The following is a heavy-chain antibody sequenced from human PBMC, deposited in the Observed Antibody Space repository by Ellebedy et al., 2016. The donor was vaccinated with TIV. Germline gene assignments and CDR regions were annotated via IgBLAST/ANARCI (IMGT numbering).Heavy chain of an antibody. D-gene: IGHD4-17*01. Sequence: MPGGSLRLSCTVSGGSISSYYWSWIRQPPGKGLEWIGYIYYSGSTNYNPSLKSRVTISVDTSKNQFSLNLSSVTAADTAVYYCARADYGDYGAYYYGLDVWGQGTTVTVSS. CDR1: GGSISSYY. J-gene: IGHJ6*02. CDR3: ARADYGDYGAYYYGLDV. CDR2: IYYSGST. V-gene: IGHV4-59*01.